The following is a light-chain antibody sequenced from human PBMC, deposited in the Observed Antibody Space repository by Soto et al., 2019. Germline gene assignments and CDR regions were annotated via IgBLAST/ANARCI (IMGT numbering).Light chain of an antibody. V-gene: IGKV3D-20*02. CDR1: QSVSSSY. CDR3: QQRSNWPPYT. J-gene: IGKJ2*01. CDR2: GAS. Sequence: EIVLTQSPGTLSLSPGERATLSCRASQSVSSSYLAWYQQKPGQAPRLLIYGASSRATGIPDRFSGSGSGTDFTLTISRLEPEDFAVYSCQQRSNWPPYTFGQGTKVDIK.